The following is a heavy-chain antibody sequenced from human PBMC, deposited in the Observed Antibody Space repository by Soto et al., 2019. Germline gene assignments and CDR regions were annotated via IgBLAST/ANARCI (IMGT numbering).Heavy chain of an antibody. CDR1: GFTFSNCA. V-gene: IGHV3-23*01. CDR2: IGDSGVST. J-gene: IGHJ4*02. CDR3: ASRLSVVVPGAGNGYFDY. Sequence: PGGSLRLPCAASGFTFSNCAMNWVRQATGKGLEWFSTIGDSGVSTYYAGSVKGRFTISRDNSKNTRYLQMNSLRAEDTAVYYCASRLSVVVPGAGNGYFDYWGQGTLLTVSS. D-gene: IGHD2-2*01.